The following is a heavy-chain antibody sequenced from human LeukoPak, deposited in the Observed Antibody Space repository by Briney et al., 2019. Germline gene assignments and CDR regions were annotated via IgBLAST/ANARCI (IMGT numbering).Heavy chain of an antibody. D-gene: IGHD3-22*01. CDR2: IWYDGSNK. J-gene: IGHJ4*02. V-gene: IGHV3-33*01. CDR3: ARWGPPGNIYDSSGYYYDPIDY. CDR1: GFTFSSYG. Sequence: GGSLRLSCAASGFTFSSYGMHWVRQAPGKGLEWVAVIWYDGSNKYYADSVKGRFTISRDNSKNTLYLQMNSLRAEDTAVYYCARWGPPGNIYDSSGYYYDPIDYWGQGTLVTVSS.